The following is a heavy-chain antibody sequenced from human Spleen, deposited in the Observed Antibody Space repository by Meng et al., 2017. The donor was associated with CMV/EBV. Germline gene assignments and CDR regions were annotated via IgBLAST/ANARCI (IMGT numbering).Heavy chain of an antibody. D-gene: IGHD2-2*01. CDR3: TRTFPAADSWYHDL. Sequence: AASGFTFSNYWMYWVRQAPGKGLVWVSRITTDGNSITYADSVKGRFTISRDNAKNTVYLQMNSLRAEDTAMYYCTRTFPAADSWYHDLWGRGTLVTSPQ. CDR2: ITTDGNSI. V-gene: IGHV3-74*01. CDR1: GFTFSNYW. J-gene: IGHJ2*01.